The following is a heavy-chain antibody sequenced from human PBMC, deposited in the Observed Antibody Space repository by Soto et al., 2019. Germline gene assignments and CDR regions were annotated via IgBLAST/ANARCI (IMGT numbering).Heavy chain of an antibody. CDR1: GFTFSNYV. CDR3: AHRRFYDTNDFYYYYYFDY. Sequence: EVQLLESGGGMVQPGGSLRLSCAASGFTFSNYVMSWVRQAPGKGLEWVSGISGSGANTYYADSVKGRFTISRDNSKYMLYLQMNSLRAEDTAVYYCAHRRFYDTNDFYYYYYFDYWGQGTLVTVSS. D-gene: IGHD2-8*01. CDR2: ISGSGANT. V-gene: IGHV3-23*01. J-gene: IGHJ4*02.